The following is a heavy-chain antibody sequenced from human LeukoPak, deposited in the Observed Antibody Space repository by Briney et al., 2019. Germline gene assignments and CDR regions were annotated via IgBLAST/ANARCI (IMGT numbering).Heavy chain of an antibody. D-gene: IGHD2-21*02. CDR3: ARDYAVVVTAMGYYYYGMDV. CDR2: IYHSGST. J-gene: IGHJ6*02. Sequence: SGTLSLTCAVSGGSIKSNNWWSWVRQPPGKGLEWIGEIYHSGSTNYNPSLESRVTVSVDKSKNQFSLKLSSVTAADTAVYYCARDYAVVVTAMGYYYYGMDVWGQGTTVTVSS. CDR1: GGSIKSNNW. V-gene: IGHV4-4*02.